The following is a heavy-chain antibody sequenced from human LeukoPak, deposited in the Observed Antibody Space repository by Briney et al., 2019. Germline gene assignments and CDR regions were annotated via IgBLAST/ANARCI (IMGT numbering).Heavy chain of an antibody. Sequence: PGGSLRLSCAASGFTFSSYAMHWVRQAPGKGLEWVAVISLDGSNKYYADSVKGRFTISRDNSRNTLYLQMNSLRAEDTAVYFCARGRSGYYCFDYWGQGTLVTVSS. D-gene: IGHD3-22*01. J-gene: IGHJ4*02. CDR1: GFTFSSYA. CDR2: ISLDGSNK. V-gene: IGHV3-30-3*01. CDR3: ARGRSGYYCFDY.